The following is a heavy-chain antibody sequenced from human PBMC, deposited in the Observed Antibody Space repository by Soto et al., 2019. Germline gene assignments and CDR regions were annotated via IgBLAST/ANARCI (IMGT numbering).Heavy chain of an antibody. CDR2: INACNGNT. V-gene: IGHV1-3*01. CDR1: GYTFTHYG. D-gene: IGHD2-15*01. Sequence: ASVKVSCKASGYTFTHYGIHWVRQAPGQRLEWMGWINACNGNTKYSQKFQDRVTITRDTSASTAYMELSSLRSEDTAVYYCWRLSSCCPPSPFDFWGQGTLVTVSS. J-gene: IGHJ4*02. CDR3: WRLSSCCPPSPFDF.